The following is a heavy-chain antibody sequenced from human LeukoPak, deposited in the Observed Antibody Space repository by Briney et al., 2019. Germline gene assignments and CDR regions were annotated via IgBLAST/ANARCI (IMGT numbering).Heavy chain of an antibody. J-gene: IGHJ3*02. V-gene: IGHV3-30*02. CDR1: GFTFSSYG. D-gene: IGHD2-2*01. CDR3: AREGEIVVVPAASHGDAFDI. CDR2: IRYDGSNK. Sequence: PGGSLRLSCAASGFTFSSYGMHWVRQAPGKGLEWVAFIRYDGSNKYYADSVKGRFTISRDNAKNSLYLQMNSLRAEDTAVYYCAREGEIVVVPAASHGDAFDIWGQGTMVTVSS.